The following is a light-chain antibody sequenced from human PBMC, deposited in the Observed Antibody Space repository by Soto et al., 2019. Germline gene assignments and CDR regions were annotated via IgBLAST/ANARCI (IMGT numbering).Light chain of an antibody. CDR3: AVWDDSLNGFFV. V-gene: IGLV1-44*01. CDR2: TND. CDR1: SSNIGSNS. Sequence: QSVLTQPPSASGTPGQRVTISCSGSSSNIGSNSVSWCQHLPGTAPKLLIYTNDQRPSGVPDRFSGSKSGTSASLAISGLQSQDEADYYCAVWDDSLNGFFVFGTGTKVTVL. J-gene: IGLJ1*01.